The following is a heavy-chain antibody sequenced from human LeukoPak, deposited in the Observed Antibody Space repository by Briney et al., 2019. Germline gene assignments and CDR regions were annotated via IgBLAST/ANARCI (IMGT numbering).Heavy chain of an antibody. CDR1: GLTLSSYG. V-gene: IGHV3-30*18. D-gene: IGHD3-10*01. Sequence: GGSLRLSCAASGLTLSSYGMHWVRQAPGKGLEWVAVISHDGSNKYYADSVKGRFTISRDNAKNTLYLQMDSLSVEDTAVYYCAKLRGYYGSGQQITLDYWGQGTLVTVSS. CDR3: AKLRGYYGSGQQITLDY. J-gene: IGHJ4*02. CDR2: ISHDGSNK.